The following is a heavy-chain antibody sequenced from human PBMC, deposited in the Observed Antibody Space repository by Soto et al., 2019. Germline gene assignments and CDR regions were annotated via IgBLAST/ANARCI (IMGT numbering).Heavy chain of an antibody. J-gene: IGHJ6*03. CDR2: FDPEDGET. CDR3: ATIRGDARNHYYYYYMDV. CDR1: GYTLTELS. Sequence: GASVKVSCKVSGYTLTELSMHWVRQAPGKGLEWMGGFDPEDGETIYAQKFQGRVTMTEDTSTDTAYMELSSLRSEDTAVYYCATIRGDARNHYYYYYMDVWGKGTTVTVSS. V-gene: IGHV1-24*01. D-gene: IGHD1-1*01.